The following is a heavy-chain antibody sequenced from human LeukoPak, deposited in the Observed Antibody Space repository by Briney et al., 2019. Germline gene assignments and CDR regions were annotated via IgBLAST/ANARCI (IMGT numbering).Heavy chain of an antibody. CDR2: IYHSGST. CDR3: ARVVGPGSSIDF. V-gene: IGHV4-31*03. Sequence: PSETLSLTCSVSGGSISSGGYYWRWIRQHPGKGLEWIGNIYHSGSTYYNPLLNSRLSISVDTSKNQFSLNVSSVNAADAAVYCCARVVGPGSSIDFWGQGALVTVSS. J-gene: IGHJ4*02. D-gene: IGHD1-26*01. CDR1: GGSISSGGYY.